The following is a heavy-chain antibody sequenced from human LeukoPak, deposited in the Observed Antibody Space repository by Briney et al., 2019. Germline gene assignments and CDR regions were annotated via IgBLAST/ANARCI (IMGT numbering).Heavy chain of an antibody. CDR1: GFTFSSYG. CDR3: AKDGSKDYYDSSGYSNYYYYYMDV. V-gene: IGHV3-30*02. J-gene: IGHJ6*03. Sequence: GGSLRLSCAASGFTFSSYGMHWVRQAPGKGLEWVAFIRYDGSNKYYADSVKGRFTISRDNSKNTLYLQMNSLRAEDTAVYYCAKDGSKDYYDSSGYSNYYYYYMDVWGKGTTVTISS. D-gene: IGHD3-22*01. CDR2: IRYDGSNK.